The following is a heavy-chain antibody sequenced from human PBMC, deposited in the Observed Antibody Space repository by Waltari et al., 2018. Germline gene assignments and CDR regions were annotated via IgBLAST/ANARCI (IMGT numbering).Heavy chain of an antibody. CDR1: GGPISSSSYY. V-gene: IGHV4-39*01. J-gene: IGHJ4*02. CDR3: ERWVYYDFWSGYSGFDY. CDR2: IYYSGGT. D-gene: IGHD3-3*01. Sequence: QLQLQESGPGLVKPSETLSVTCTVSGGPISSSSYYGAWSRQPPGKGLGWIGRIYYSGGTYYNPALKSRVTISVDTSKNQFSLKLSSVTAADTAVYYCERWVYYDFWSGYSGFDYWGQGTLVTVSS.